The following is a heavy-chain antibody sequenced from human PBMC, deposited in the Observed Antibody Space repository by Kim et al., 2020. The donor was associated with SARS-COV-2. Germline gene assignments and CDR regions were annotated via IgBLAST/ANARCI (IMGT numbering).Heavy chain of an antibody. CDR2: IYYSGST. Sequence: SETLSLTCTVSGGSISSYYWSWIRQPPGKGLEWIGYIYYSGSTNYNPSLKSRVTISVDTSKNQFSLKLSSVTAADTAVYYCARAGTKSGYDYNAFDIWGQGTMVTVSS. D-gene: IGHD5-12*01. J-gene: IGHJ3*02. CDR1: GGSISSYY. CDR3: ARAGTKSGYDYNAFDI. V-gene: IGHV4-59*01.